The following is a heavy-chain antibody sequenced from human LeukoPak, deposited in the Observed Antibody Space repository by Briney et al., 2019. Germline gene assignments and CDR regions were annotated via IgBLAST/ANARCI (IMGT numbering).Heavy chain of an antibody. CDR3: ARETDYYDILTGPNFDP. D-gene: IGHD3-9*01. J-gene: IGHJ5*02. Sequence: GGSLRLSCAASGFTFSSYAMHWVRQAPGKGLEWVAVISYDGSNKYYADSVKGRFTISRDNSKNTLYLQMNSLRVEDTAVYYCARETDYYDILTGPNFDPWGQGTLVTVSS. V-gene: IGHV3-30-3*01. CDR2: ISYDGSNK. CDR1: GFTFSSYA.